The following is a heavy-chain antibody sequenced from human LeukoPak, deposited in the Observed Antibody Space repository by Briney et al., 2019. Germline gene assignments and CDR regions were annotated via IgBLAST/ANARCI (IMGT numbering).Heavy chain of an antibody. Sequence: SVKVSCKASGGTFSSYAISWVRQAPGQGLEWMGGIIPIFGTANYAQKFQVRVTITADESTSTAYMELSRLRFEDTAVYYCARFDPYSTFDYWGQGTLVTVSS. D-gene: IGHD6-13*01. J-gene: IGHJ4*02. CDR1: GGTFSSYA. CDR2: IIPIFGTA. CDR3: ARFDPYSTFDY. V-gene: IGHV1-69*13.